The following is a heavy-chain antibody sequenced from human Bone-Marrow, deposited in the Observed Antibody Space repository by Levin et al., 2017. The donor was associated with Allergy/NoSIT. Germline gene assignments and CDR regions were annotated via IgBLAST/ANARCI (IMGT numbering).Heavy chain of an antibody. CDR1: GFTFNDYT. J-gene: IGHJ4*02. D-gene: IGHD6-19*01. Sequence: PGGSLRLSCAASGFTFNDYTMHWVRQAPQRGLEWVSLISWDASTTYYADSVRGRFTISRDNSKNALYLQMNSLTTEDTALYYCAKDLSPRIAVTGNIEYWGQGTLVTASS. CDR2: ISWDASTT. CDR3: AKDLSPRIAVTGNIEY. V-gene: IGHV3-43*01.